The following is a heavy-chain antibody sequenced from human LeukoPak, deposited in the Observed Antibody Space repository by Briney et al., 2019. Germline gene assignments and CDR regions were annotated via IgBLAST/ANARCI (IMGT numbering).Heavy chain of an antibody. J-gene: IGHJ4*02. Sequence: SETLSLTCTVSGGSISSYYWSWLRQPPGKGLEWIGYMYYNGSMNYNPSLKSRVTISADTSKNQFSLKLSSVTAADTAVYYCASRYGSGSYGFDYWGQGTLVTVSS. CDR1: GGSISSYY. CDR3: ASRYGSGSYGFDY. D-gene: IGHD3-10*01. CDR2: MYYNGSM. V-gene: IGHV4-59*01.